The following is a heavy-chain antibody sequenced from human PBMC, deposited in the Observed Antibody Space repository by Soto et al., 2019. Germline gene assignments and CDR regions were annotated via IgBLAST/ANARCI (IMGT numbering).Heavy chain of an antibody. CDR1: GFTFSSYA. Sequence: GGSLRLSCAASGFTFSSYAMSWVRQAPGKGLEWVSAISGSGGSTYYADSVKGRFTISRDNSKNTLYPQMNSLRAEDTAVYYCAKDLPDSKNYYYYGMDVWGQGTTVTVSS. J-gene: IGHJ6*02. CDR3: AKDLPDSKNYYYYGMDV. CDR2: ISGSGGST. D-gene: IGHD3-3*01. V-gene: IGHV3-23*01.